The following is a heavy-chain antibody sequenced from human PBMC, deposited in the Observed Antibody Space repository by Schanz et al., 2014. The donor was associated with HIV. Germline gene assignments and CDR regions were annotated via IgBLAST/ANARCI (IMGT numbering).Heavy chain of an antibody. CDR1: GFAFRDYW. Sequence: EVQLVESGGDLVQPGGSLRLSCAASGFAFRDYWMTWVRQAPGTGLEWVANIKDDGSEKYYGDSVRGRFTISRDNADNSIYLQMNSLRADDTGLYYCARDRVGSSASYVTFDIWGQGTMVTVSS. V-gene: IGHV3-7*01. J-gene: IGHJ3*02. D-gene: IGHD3-16*01. CDR3: ARDRVGSSASYVTFDI. CDR2: IKDDGSEK.